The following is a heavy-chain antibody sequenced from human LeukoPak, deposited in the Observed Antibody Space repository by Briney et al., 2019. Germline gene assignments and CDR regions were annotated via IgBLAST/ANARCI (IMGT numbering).Heavy chain of an antibody. Sequence: GVSVKVSCKASGYTFTGYYMHWVRQAPGQGLEWMGWINPNSGGTNYAQKFQGRVTMTRDTSISTAYMELSRLRSDDTAVYYCAREYSSSPTFDYWGQGTLVTVSS. D-gene: IGHD6-6*01. V-gene: IGHV1-2*02. CDR3: AREYSSSPTFDY. J-gene: IGHJ4*02. CDR1: GYTFTGYY. CDR2: INPNSGGT.